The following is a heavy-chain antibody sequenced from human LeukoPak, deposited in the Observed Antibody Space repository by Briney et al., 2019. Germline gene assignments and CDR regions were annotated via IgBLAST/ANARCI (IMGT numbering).Heavy chain of an antibody. D-gene: IGHD5-18*01. J-gene: IGHJ4*02. V-gene: IGHV1-69*05. CDR1: GGTFSSYA. CDR3: ARGLVDTAMVIFDY. Sequence: SVKVSCKASGGTFSSYAISWVRQAPGQGLEWMGRIIPIFGTANYAQKFQGRVTITTDESTSTAYMELSSLRSEDMAVYYCARGLVDTAMVIFDYWGQGTLVTVSS. CDR2: IIPIFGTA.